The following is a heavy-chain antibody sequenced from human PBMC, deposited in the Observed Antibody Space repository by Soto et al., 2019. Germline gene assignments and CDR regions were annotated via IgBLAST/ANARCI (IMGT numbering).Heavy chain of an antibody. J-gene: IGHJ4*02. CDR2: ISGSGDRP. Sequence: EVQLLESGGGLVQPGGSLRLSCAASGFTFSSFAMSWVRQAPGKGLEWVSTISGSGDRPYYADSVRGRFTISRDNSKDTLYVQMNRLRAEDTAVYYCAKAPLWYGTGSGYFDDWGQGILVNGSS. D-gene: IGHD3-10*01. CDR1: GFTFSSFA. V-gene: IGHV3-23*01. CDR3: AKAPLWYGTGSGYFDD.